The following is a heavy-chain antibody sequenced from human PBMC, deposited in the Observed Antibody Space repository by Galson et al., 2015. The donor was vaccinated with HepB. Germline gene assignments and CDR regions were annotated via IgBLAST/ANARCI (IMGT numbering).Heavy chain of an antibody. CDR2: MNPNSGNT. J-gene: IGHJ3*02. V-gene: IGHV1-8*01. D-gene: IGHD2-2*01. CDR1: GYTFTSYD. CDR3: ARQVWVPAALFGTANAFDI. Sequence: SVKVSCKASGYTFTSYDINWVRQATGQGLEWMGWMNPNSGNTGYAQKFQGRVTMTRNTSISTAYMELSSLRSDDTAVYYCARQVWVPAALFGTANAFDIWGQGTMVTVSS.